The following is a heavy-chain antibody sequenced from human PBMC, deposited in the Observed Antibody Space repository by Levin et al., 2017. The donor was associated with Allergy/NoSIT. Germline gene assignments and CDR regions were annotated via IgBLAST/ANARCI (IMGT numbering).Heavy chain of an antibody. J-gene: IGHJ4*02. V-gene: IGHV3-11*03. Sequence: PGGSLRLSCAASGFTFSDYYMSWIRQAPGKGLEWVSYISSSSSYTNYADSVKGRFTISRDNAKNSLYLQMNSLRAEDTAVYYCASLWGGLGYCSGGSCLGKSHFDYWGQGTLVTVSS. CDR1: GFTFSDYY. CDR2: ISSSSSYT. D-gene: IGHD2-15*01. CDR3: ASLWGGLGYCSGGSCLGKSHFDY.